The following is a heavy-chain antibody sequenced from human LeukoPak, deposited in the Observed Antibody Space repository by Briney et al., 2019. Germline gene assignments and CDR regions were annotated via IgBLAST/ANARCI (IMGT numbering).Heavy chain of an antibody. CDR2: IYYSGST. V-gene: IGHV4-30-4*08. CDR1: GGSISSGDYY. Sequence: SETLSLTCTVSGGSISSGDYYWCWIRQPPGKGLEWMGYIYYSGSTYYDPSLKSRVTISVDTSKNQFSLKLSSVTAADTAVYYCASIDGYSDYYFDYWGQGTLVTVSS. J-gene: IGHJ4*02. CDR3: ASIDGYSDYYFDY. D-gene: IGHD5-24*01.